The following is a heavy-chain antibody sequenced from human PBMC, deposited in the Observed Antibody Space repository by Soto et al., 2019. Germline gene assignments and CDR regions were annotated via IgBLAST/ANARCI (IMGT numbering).Heavy chain of an antibody. Sequence: QIQLVQSGAEVKKPGASVNISCKASGYSFISYGMYWVRQAPGQRLEWMGWINAVNGDTKYSQKFQGRVTIIRDTSASTVYMDLRSLRGDDTPVYYCASYYMRGRDYWGQGTVVTVSS. CDR2: INAVNGDT. V-gene: IGHV1-3*01. D-gene: IGHD1-26*01. CDR3: ASYYMRGRDY. CDR1: GYSFISYG. J-gene: IGHJ4*02.